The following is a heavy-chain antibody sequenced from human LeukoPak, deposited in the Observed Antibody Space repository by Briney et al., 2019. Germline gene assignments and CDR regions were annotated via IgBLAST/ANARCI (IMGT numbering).Heavy chain of an antibody. D-gene: IGHD4-17*01. CDR3: ARDQHYDLHGGFDP. V-gene: IGHV3-33*01. Sequence: GGSLRLSCAASGFTFSSYGMHWVRQAPGKGLEWVAVIWYDGSNKYYADSVKGRFTISRDNSKNTLYLQMNSLRAEDTAVYYCARDQHYDLHGGFDPWGQGTLVTVSS. CDR1: GFTFSSYG. CDR2: IWYDGSNK. J-gene: IGHJ5*02.